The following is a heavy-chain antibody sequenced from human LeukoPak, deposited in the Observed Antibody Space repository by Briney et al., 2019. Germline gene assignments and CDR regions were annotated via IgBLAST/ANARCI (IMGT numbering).Heavy chain of an antibody. J-gene: IGHJ4*02. V-gene: IGHV4-59*01. CDR2: IYYTGST. CDR3: ARYDYDFRSPYPYWCFEN. Sequence: NTSETPSLTCSVSGDSITSYYWSWIRQAPGKGLEWIGYIYYTGSTNYNPSLKSQVTMSVDTSKNQISLKLNSVTAADTAVYYCARYDYDFRSPYPYWCFENCGPGTLVTVSS. D-gene: IGHD3-3*01. CDR1: GDSITSYY.